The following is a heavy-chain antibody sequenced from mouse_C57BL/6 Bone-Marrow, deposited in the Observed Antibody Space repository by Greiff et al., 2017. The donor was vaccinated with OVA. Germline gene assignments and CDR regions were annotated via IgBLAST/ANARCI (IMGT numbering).Heavy chain of an antibody. CDR2: IRLKSDNYAT. Sequence: EVKVVESGGGLVQPGGSMKLSCVASGFTFSNYWMNWVRQSPEKGLEWVAQIRLKSDNYATHYAESVKGRFTISRDDSKSSVYLQMNNLRAEDTGIYYCITPYYAMDYWGQGTSVTVSS. J-gene: IGHJ4*01. V-gene: IGHV6-3*01. CDR1: GFTFSNYW. CDR3: ITPYYAMDY.